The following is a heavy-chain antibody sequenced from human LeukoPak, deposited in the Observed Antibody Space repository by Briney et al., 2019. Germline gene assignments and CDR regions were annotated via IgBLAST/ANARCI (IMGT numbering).Heavy chain of an antibody. CDR1: GYTFTSYG. D-gene: IGHD5-18*01. Sequence: GASVKVSCKASGYTFTSYGINWVRQATGQGLEWMGWMNPNSGNTGYAQKFQGRVTITRNTSISTAYMELSSLRSEDTAVYYCARGFDAVTDAFDIWGQGTMVTVSS. CDR3: ARGFDAVTDAFDI. V-gene: IGHV1-8*01. J-gene: IGHJ3*02. CDR2: MNPNSGNT.